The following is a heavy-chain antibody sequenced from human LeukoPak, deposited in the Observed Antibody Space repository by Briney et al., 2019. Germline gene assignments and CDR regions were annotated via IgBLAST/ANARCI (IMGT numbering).Heavy chain of an antibody. D-gene: IGHD2-2*01. V-gene: IGHV3-30-3*01. CDR2: ISYDGSNK. CDR1: GSTFSSYA. J-gene: IGHJ4*02. Sequence: GRSLRLSCAASGSTFSSYAMHWVRQAPGKGLEWVAVISYDGSNKYYADSVKGRFTISRDNSKNTLYLQMNSLRAEDTAVYYCARDQYCSSTSCYLTLDYWGQGTLVTVSS. CDR3: ARDQYCSSTSCYLTLDY.